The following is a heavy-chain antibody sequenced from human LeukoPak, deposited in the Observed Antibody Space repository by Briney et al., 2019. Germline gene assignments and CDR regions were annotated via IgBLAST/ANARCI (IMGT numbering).Heavy chain of an antibody. Sequence: GGSLRLSCAASGFTFSSYSMNWVRQAPGKGLEWVSSISSSSSYIYYADSVKGRFTISRDNAKNSLYLQMNSLRAKDTAVYYCARDSTTDDFWSGYSSYGMDVWGQGTTVTVSS. D-gene: IGHD3-3*01. V-gene: IGHV3-21*01. CDR3: ARDSTTDDFWSGYSSYGMDV. CDR2: ISSSSSYI. CDR1: GFTFSSYS. J-gene: IGHJ6*02.